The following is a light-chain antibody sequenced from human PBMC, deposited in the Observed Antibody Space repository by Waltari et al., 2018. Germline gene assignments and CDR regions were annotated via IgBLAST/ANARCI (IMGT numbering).Light chain of an antibody. CDR1: SLRPFY. J-gene: IGLJ2*01. Sequence: SSELTQDPAVSVALGQTVRITCQGDSLRPFYASWYQQKPGQAPVLVLYNTDKRPSGTPDRFSGSNAGNTASLTITGAQAEDEADYYGSSRDSSGNHLVFGGGTNLTVL. CDR2: NTD. CDR3: SSRDSSGNHLV. V-gene: IGLV3-19*01.